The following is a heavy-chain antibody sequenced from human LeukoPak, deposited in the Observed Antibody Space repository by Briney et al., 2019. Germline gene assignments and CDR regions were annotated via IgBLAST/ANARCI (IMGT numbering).Heavy chain of an antibody. D-gene: IGHD5-24*01. Sequence: TGGSLRLSCAASGFTFSSHSMNWVRQARGKGLEWVSSFGTRSSSIYYADSVKGRFTISRDNARNSLYLQMNSLKAEDTAVYYCARERDEGFDYWGQGTLVTVSS. CDR2: FGTRSSSI. V-gene: IGHV3-21*01. CDR3: ARERDEGFDY. J-gene: IGHJ4*02. CDR1: GFTFSSHS.